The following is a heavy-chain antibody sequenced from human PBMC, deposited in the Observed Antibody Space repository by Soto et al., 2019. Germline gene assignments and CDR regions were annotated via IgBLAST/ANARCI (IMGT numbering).Heavy chain of an antibody. CDR1: GYTFTSYY. D-gene: IGHD5-18*01. V-gene: IGHV1-46*01. J-gene: IGHJ5*02. CDR2: INPSGGST. CDR3: ARDRWPYTAMVRCWFDP. Sequence: QVQLVQSGAEVKKPGASVKVSCKASGYTFTSYYMHWVRQAPGQGLEWMGIINPSGGSTSYAQKFQGRGTMTRDTSTSTVYMELSRLRCEDTAVYYCARDRWPYTAMVRCWFDPWGQGTLVAVSS.